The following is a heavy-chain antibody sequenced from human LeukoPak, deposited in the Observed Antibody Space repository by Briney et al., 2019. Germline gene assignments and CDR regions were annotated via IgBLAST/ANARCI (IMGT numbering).Heavy chain of an antibody. CDR2: ISGSGGST. Sequence: GGSLRLSCAASGFGFCSYAMSAVRQAPRGGLGRGSAISGSGGSTYYADSVKGRFTISRDNSKNTLYLQMNSLRAEDTAVYYCAKASITMVKAFLDYWGQGTLVTVSS. D-gene: IGHD3-10*01. CDR1: GFGFCSYA. J-gene: IGHJ4*02. CDR3: AKASITMVKAFLDY. V-gene: IGHV3-23*01.